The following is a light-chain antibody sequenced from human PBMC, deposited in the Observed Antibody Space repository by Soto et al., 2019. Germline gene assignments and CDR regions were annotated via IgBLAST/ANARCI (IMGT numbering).Light chain of an antibody. Sequence: QSALTQPRSVSGSPGQSVTISCTGTSNDVGGYNYVSWYQQHPGKAPKLMIFDVSKRPSGISTRFSGSKSASTASLTISGLQAEDEAHYYCSSYTSDNRDYVFGTGTKVTVL. V-gene: IGLV2-11*01. CDR2: DVS. CDR1: SNDVGGYNY. CDR3: SSYTSDNRDYV. J-gene: IGLJ1*01.